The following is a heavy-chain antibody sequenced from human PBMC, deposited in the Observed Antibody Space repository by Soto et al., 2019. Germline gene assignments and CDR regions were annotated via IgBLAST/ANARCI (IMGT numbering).Heavy chain of an antibody. CDR3: ARAGCDGGSCYTLVGLRYGMDV. CDR2: ISYDGNNK. Sequence: QVQLGESGGGVVQPGRSLRLSCAAAGFTFSSYAMYWVRQAPGKGLEWVAVISYDGNNKYYADSVKGRFTISRDNSKNTLYLQMNSLRAEDTAVYYCARAGCDGGSCYTLVGLRYGMDVWGQGTTVTVS. V-gene: IGHV3-30-3*01. D-gene: IGHD2-15*01. CDR1: GFTFSSYA. J-gene: IGHJ6*02.